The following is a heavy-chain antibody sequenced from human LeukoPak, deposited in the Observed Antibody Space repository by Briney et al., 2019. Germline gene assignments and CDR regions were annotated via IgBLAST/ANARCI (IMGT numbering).Heavy chain of an antibody. D-gene: IGHD3-10*01. CDR1: EFTFSNYA. CDR3: ATDRGVAGDV. V-gene: IGHV3-30-3*01. J-gene: IGHJ6*02. CDR2: ISYDGNTI. Sequence: GRSLRLSCAASEFTFSNYALHWVRQAPGKGLQWVAVISYDGNTIHYADSVKGRFIISRDTSKNTLYLQMNSLRAEDTAVYYCATDRGVAGDVWGQGTTVTVSS.